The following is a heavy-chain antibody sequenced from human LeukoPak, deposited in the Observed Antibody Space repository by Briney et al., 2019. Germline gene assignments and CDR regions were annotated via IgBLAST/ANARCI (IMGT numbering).Heavy chain of an antibody. CDR3: ARDTAARREEFDY. CDR1: GYTFTGYY. Sequence: ASVKVSCKASGYTFTGYYMHWVRQAPGQGLEWMGWISAYNGNTNYAQKLQGRVTMTTDTSTSTAYMELRSLRSDDTAVYYCARDTAARREEFDYWGQGTLVTVSS. J-gene: IGHJ4*02. V-gene: IGHV1-18*04. CDR2: ISAYNGNT. D-gene: IGHD6-6*01.